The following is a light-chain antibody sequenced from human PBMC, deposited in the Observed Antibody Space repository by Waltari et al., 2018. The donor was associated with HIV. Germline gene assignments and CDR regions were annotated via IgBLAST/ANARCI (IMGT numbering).Light chain of an antibody. CDR3: HQTHTIPLT. J-gene: IGKJ4*01. CDR2: SAS. CDR1: PHIIMY. Sequence: DIQMTQSPASLSAPTGSKVTITCRASPHIIMYLNWYQQKPGRAPDLLIYSASILQTGVPSRFSGSGSGTDFTLTINNLQPEDSATYFCHQTHTIPLTFGGGTKVEIK. V-gene: IGKV1-39*01.